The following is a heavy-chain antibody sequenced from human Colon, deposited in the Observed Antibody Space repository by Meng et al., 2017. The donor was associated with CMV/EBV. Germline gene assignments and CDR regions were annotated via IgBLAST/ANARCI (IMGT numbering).Heavy chain of an antibody. D-gene: IGHD1-14*01. CDR2: IRNKASSYTT. V-gene: IGHV3-72*01. Sequence: GESLKISCAASGFTFNGYYMDWVRQAPGKGLEWVGRIRNKASSYTTEYAASVKGRFTISRDDSKNSVYVQMNGLKTEDTAMYYCTRGYPVQLDYWGQGTVVTVSS. CDR3: TRGYPVQLDY. CDR1: GFTFNGYY. J-gene: IGHJ4*02.